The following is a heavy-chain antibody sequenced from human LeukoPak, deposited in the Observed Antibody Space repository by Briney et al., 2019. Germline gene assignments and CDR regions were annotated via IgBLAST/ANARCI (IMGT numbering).Heavy chain of an antibody. CDR1: GFTFSSYW. Sequence: GGSLRLSCAASGFTFSSYWMNWVRQAPGKGLVWVSRIASDGSSTTYADSVKGRFSISRDNAKNTLYLQMNSLSVEDTAVYYCARGRPHGNDYWGQGTLVTVSS. J-gene: IGHJ4*02. D-gene: IGHD4-23*01. CDR2: IASDGSST. CDR3: ARGRPHGNDY. V-gene: IGHV3-74*01.